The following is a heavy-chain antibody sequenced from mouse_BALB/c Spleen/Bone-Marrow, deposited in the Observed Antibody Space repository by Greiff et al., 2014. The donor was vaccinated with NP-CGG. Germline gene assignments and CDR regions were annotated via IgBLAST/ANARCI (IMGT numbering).Heavy chain of an antibody. CDR3: ALHYDYQFDN. Sequence: VQLQQSGAELVKPGASVKLSCTVFGFNIKSTYIHWVKQRPEQGLEWIGWVDPANGNSKCDPRFQGKATITADSSSNTAYLQLSSLTSEDTAVDYCALHYDYQFDNWGQGTTVTVSS. CDR2: VDPANGNS. J-gene: IGHJ2*01. D-gene: IGHD2-4*01. V-gene: IGHV14-3*02. CDR1: GFNIKSTY.